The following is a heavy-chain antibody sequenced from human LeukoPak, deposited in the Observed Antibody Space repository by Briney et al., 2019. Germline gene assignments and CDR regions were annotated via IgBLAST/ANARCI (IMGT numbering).Heavy chain of an antibody. CDR1: GIAFRNYA. CDR2: ITGSGTTT. V-gene: IGHV3-23*01. CDR3: ARGVTIFDF. J-gene: IGHJ4*02. D-gene: IGHD3-3*01. Sequence: GGSLRLSCVASGIAFRNYAMTWVRQAPGKGLEWVSSITGSGTTTRYADSVKGRFTISRDNAKNTLYLQMNSLRAEDTAVYYCARGVTIFDFWGQGTLVTVSS.